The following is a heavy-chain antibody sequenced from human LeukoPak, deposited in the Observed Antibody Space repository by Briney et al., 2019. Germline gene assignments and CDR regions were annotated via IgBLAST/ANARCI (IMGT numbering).Heavy chain of an antibody. V-gene: IGHV1-18*03. CDR1: GYTFSKNI. J-gene: IGHJ5*02. CDR2: ISAYNGNT. Sequence: ASVKVSCKTSGYTFSKNIISWVRQAPGQRLEWMGWISAYNGNTNYAQKLQGRGTMTTDTSTATAYMELRSLRSGDMSVYFCARVGNYFRFDPWGQGTLVTVSS. D-gene: IGHD2/OR15-2a*01. CDR3: ARVGNYFRFDP.